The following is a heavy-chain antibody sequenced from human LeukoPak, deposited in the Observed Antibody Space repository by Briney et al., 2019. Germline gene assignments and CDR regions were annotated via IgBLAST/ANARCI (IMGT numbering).Heavy chain of an antibody. CDR2: INHSGST. J-gene: IGHJ4*02. CDR3: ARDSPPAYCSGGSCYFDY. Sequence: PSETLSLTCAVYGGSFSGYYWSWIRQPPGKGLEWIGEINHSGSTNYNPSLKSRVTISADTSKNQFSLKLSSVTAADTAVYYCARDSPPAYCSGGSCYFDYWGQGTLVTVSS. D-gene: IGHD2-15*01. V-gene: IGHV4-34*01. CDR1: GGSFSGYY.